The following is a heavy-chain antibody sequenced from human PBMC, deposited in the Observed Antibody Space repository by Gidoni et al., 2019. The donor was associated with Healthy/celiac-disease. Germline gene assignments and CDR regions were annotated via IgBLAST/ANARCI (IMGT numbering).Heavy chain of an antibody. J-gene: IGHJ2*01. Sequence: EVQLVESGGGLVKPGGSLRLSCAASGFTFSSYSMNWVRQAPGKVLEWVSSISSSSSYIYYADSVKGRFTISRDNAKNSLYLQMNSLRAEDTAVYYCASCPDDYGDFKSPGLEGNWYFDLWGRGTLVTVSS. V-gene: IGHV3-21*01. CDR2: ISSSSSYI. CDR3: ASCPDDYGDFKSPGLEGNWYFDL. CDR1: GFTFSSYS. D-gene: IGHD4-17*01.